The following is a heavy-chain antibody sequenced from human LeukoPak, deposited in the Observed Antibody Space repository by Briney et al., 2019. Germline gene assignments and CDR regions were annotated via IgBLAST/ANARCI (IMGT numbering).Heavy chain of an antibody. Sequence: SETLSLTCTVSGGSISSGGYYWSWIRQPAGKGLEWIGRIYTNGNTKYNPSLKSRVTMSVDTSKNQFSLKLSSVTAADTAVYYCARHQRITMIVVVIKGNWFDPWGQGTLVTVSS. CDR2: IYTNGNT. D-gene: IGHD3-22*01. J-gene: IGHJ5*02. V-gene: IGHV4-61*02. CDR1: GGSISSGGYY. CDR3: ARHQRITMIVVVIKGNWFDP.